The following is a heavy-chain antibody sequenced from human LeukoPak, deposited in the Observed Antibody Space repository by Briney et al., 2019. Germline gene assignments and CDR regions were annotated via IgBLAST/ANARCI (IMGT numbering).Heavy chain of an antibody. CDR1: GFTVSSNY. Sequence: GGSLRLSCAASGFTVSSNYMSWVRQAPGKGLEWVSVIYSGGSTYYADSVKGRFTISRDNSKNTLYLQMNCLRAEDTAVYYCARVDCSGGSCKRNYYYGMDVWGQGTTVTVSS. J-gene: IGHJ6*02. D-gene: IGHD2-15*01. CDR2: IYSGGST. CDR3: ARVDCSGGSCKRNYYYGMDV. V-gene: IGHV3-53*01.